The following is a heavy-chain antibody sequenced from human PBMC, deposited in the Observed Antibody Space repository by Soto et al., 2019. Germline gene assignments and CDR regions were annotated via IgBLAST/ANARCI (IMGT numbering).Heavy chain of an antibody. Sequence: QVQLQQWGAGLLKPSETLSLTCAVYGGSFSGYYWSWIRQPPGKGLEWIGEINHSGSTNYDPSLKSRVTISVDTSKNQFSLKLSSVTAADTAVYYCASALSSRRLFKFALGSGSYYLNDAFDIWGRGTMVTVSS. CDR2: INHSGST. CDR3: ASALSSRRLFKFALGSGSYYLNDAFDI. D-gene: IGHD3-10*01. V-gene: IGHV4-34*01. CDR1: GGSFSGYY. J-gene: IGHJ3*02.